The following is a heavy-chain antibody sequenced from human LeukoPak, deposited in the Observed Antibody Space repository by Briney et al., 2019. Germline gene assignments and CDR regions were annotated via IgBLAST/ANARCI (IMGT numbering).Heavy chain of an antibody. D-gene: IGHD3-22*01. CDR2: INPYTGRT. V-gene: IGHV1-2*02. CDR3: ARGTYYDSSAYSGVRLFDY. J-gene: IGHJ4*02. CDR1: GYTFTGYY. Sequence: ASVKVSCEASGYTFTGYYMHWVRQAPGQGLGWRGWINPYTGRTNYEQKFQGSVTMTRDTSITTAYIELTRLTSDDTAVYSCARGTYYDSSAYSGVRLFDYWGQGTLASVSS.